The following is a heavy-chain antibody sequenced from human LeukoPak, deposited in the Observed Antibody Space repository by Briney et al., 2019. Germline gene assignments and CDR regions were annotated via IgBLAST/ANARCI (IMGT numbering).Heavy chain of an antibody. J-gene: IGHJ4*02. V-gene: IGHV4-59*06. CDR2: IYYSGST. CDR3: ARFITIIVAHFDY. D-gene: IGHD3-22*01. CDR1: GGSISSYY. Sequence: AETLSLTCAVSGGSISSYYLSWVRQPPGKGLEWIGYIYYSGSTYYNPSLTSRVTISVDTSKNQFSLTLSSVTAADTSVYYCARFITIIVAHFDYWGQGTLVTVSS.